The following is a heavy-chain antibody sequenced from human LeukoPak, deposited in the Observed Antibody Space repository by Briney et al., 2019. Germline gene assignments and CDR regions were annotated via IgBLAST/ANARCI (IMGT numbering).Heavy chain of an antibody. D-gene: IGHD3-22*01. CDR3: ARVRETHYYDTSGWELPY. CDR1: GFTFSSYA. CDR2: ISYDGSNK. V-gene: IGHV3-30*04. J-gene: IGHJ4*02. Sequence: GRSLRLSCAASGFTFSSYAMHWVRQAPGKGLEWVAVISYDGSNKYYADSVKGRFTISRDNSKNTLYLQMNSLRAEDTAVYYCARVRETHYYDTSGWELPYWGQGTLVTVSS.